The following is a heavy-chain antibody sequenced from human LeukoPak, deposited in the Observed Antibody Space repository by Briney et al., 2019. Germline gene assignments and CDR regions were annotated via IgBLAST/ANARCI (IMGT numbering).Heavy chain of an antibody. J-gene: IGHJ5*02. CDR1: GGSISSSTYY. CDR3: ARVRGNWFDP. D-gene: IGHD5-24*01. CDR2: INYSGST. V-gene: IGHV4-39*01. Sequence: SETLSLTCSVSGGSISSSTYYWGWVRQSPGKGLEWIGSINYSGSTYYNPSLKSRVTMSVDMYNNQFSLKLTSVTAADTAVYYCARVRGNWFDPWGQGTLVTVSS.